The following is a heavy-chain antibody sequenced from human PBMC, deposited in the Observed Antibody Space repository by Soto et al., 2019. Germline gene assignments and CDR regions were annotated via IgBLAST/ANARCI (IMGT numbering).Heavy chain of an antibody. CDR1: GGSFSGYY. Sequence: TSETLSLTCAVYGGSFSGYYWSWIRQPPGKGLEWIGEINHSGSTNYNPSLKSRVTISVDTSKNQFSLKLSSVTAADTAVYYCARVSKVSGTTYWGQGTLVTVSS. CDR2: INHSGST. V-gene: IGHV4-34*01. D-gene: IGHD1-7*01. CDR3: ARVSKVSGTTY. J-gene: IGHJ4*02.